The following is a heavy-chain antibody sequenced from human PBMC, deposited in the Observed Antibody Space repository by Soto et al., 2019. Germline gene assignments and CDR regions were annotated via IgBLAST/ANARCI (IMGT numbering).Heavy chain of an antibody. CDR1: GGSFSGYY. Sequence: SETLSLTCAVYGGSFSGYYWSWIRQPPGKGLEWIGEINHSGSTNYNPSLKSRVTISVDTSKNQFSLKLSSVTAADTAVYYCARLGIVVVPAATPAFDYWGQGTLVTVSS. J-gene: IGHJ4*02. CDR3: ARLGIVVVPAATPAFDY. V-gene: IGHV4-34*01. D-gene: IGHD2-2*01. CDR2: INHSGST.